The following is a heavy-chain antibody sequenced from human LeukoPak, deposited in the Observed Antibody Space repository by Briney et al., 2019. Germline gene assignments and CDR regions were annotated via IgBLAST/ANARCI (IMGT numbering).Heavy chain of an antibody. J-gene: IGHJ4*02. V-gene: IGHV3-33*06. Sequence: GGSLRLSCVASGFIFSTYGLHWVRQSPGRGLEWVAVIWYDGSQRYYADSVKGRFTISRDNSKNTLYLQMNSLRAEDTAIYYCAKLVGYWGQGTLVTVSS. CDR1: GFIFSTYG. CDR2: IWYDGSQR. CDR3: AKLVGY.